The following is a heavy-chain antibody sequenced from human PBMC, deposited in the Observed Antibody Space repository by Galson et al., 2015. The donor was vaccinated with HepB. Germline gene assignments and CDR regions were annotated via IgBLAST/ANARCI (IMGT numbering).Heavy chain of an antibody. Sequence: QSGAEVKKPGESLKISCKGSGYSFTSYWIGWVRQMPGKGLAWMGIIYPGDSDTRYSPSFQGQVTISADKSISTAYLQWSSLKASDTAMYYCARLGGGLNYYDSSGYYEYFDYWGQGTLVTVSS. CDR3: ARLGGGLNYYDSSGYYEYFDY. CDR2: IYPGDSDT. V-gene: IGHV5-51*01. D-gene: IGHD3-22*01. J-gene: IGHJ4*02. CDR1: GYSFTSYW.